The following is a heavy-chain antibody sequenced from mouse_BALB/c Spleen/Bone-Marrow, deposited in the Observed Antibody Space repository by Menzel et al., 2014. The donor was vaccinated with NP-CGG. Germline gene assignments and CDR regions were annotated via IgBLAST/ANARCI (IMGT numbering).Heavy chain of an antibody. Sequence: VMLVESGPGLVAPSQRLSIPCTVSGFSLTSYGVHWVRQPPGKGLEWLGEIRAGGSTNYNSALMSRLGISKDNSMSQVFLKMNSLQTDDTSMYYCSRAQLGCFAYWGQGTLVTVSA. J-gene: IGHJ3*01. V-gene: IGHV2-9*02. D-gene: IGHD4-1*02. CDR3: SRAQLGCFAY. CDR1: GFSLTSYG. CDR2: IRAGGST.